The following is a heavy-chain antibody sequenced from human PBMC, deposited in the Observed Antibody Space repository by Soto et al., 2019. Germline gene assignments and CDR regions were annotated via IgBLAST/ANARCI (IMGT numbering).Heavy chain of an antibody. J-gene: IGHJ4*02. Sequence: QVQLVESGGGVVQPGRSLRLSCAASGFTFSSYAMHWVRQAPGKGLEWVAVISYDGSNKYYADSVKGRFTISRDNSKNTLYLQMNSLRAEDTAVYYCAKGPLPISTPLWFDYWGQGTLVTVSS. D-gene: IGHD2-2*01. CDR3: AKGPLPISTPLWFDY. CDR2: ISYDGSNK. CDR1: GFTFSSYA. V-gene: IGHV3-30-3*01.